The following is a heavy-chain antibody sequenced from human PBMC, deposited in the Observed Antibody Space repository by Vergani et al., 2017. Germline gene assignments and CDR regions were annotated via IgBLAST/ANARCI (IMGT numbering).Heavy chain of an antibody. V-gene: IGHV3-33*01. CDR2: IWYDGSNK. CDR3: ARSPNDDYGDYVPDY. Sequence: QVQLVESGGGVVQPGRSLRLSCAASGFTFSSYGMHWVHQAPGKGLEWVAVIWYDGSNKYYADSVKGRFTISRDNSKNTLYLQMNSLRAEDTAVYYCARSPNDDYGDYVPDYWGQGTLVTVSS. D-gene: IGHD4-17*01. J-gene: IGHJ4*02. CDR1: GFTFSSYG.